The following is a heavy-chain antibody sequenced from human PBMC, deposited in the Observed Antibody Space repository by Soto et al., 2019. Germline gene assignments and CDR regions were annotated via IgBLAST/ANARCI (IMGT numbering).Heavy chain of an antibody. CDR3: ARRGGGEYSSSSAYYYYYYGMDV. CDR1: AQRFTTYW. D-gene: IGHD6-6*01. Sequence: GEALKISSEGSAQRFTTYWIGWVRQMPGKGLEWMGIIYPGDSDTRYSPSFQGQVTISADKSIRTAYLQWSSLKASDTAMYYCARRGGGEYSSSSAYYYYYYGMDVWGQGTTVTVSS. CDR2: IYPGDSDT. J-gene: IGHJ6*02. V-gene: IGHV5-51*01.